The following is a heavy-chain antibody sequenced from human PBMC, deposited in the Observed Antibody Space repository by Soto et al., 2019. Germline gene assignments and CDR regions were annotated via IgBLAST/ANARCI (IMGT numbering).Heavy chain of an antibody. D-gene: IGHD6-19*01. CDR3: ARDQWLKVPAVVGDKFDS. J-gene: IGHJ5*01. Sequence: QVQLVQSGGEEKKPGASVKVSCKASGYDFIGHGISWVRQARGQGLEWMGWINSYNGDTKYARKYQDRITLTKDKSTRTVYMELTSLRSDDTAVYYRARDQWLKVPAVVGDKFDSWGQGTLVTVSS. CDR2: INSYNGDT. CDR1: GYDFIGHG. V-gene: IGHV1-18*04.